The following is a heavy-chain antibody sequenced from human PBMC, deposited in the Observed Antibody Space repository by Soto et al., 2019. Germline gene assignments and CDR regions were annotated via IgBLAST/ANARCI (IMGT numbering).Heavy chain of an antibody. Sequence: QVQLVQSGAEVKKPGASVRVSCKASGYTLTSYYLHWLRQPPGQGLDWMGLINPSGGSTSYAQKFQGRVTMTRDTSTSTVYMELSSLRSEDTAVYYCARDGRPKITMIVVDWFDPWGQGTLVTVSS. CDR2: INPSGGST. CDR3: ARDGRPKITMIVVDWFDP. V-gene: IGHV1-46*01. D-gene: IGHD3-22*01. CDR1: GYTLTSYY. J-gene: IGHJ5*02.